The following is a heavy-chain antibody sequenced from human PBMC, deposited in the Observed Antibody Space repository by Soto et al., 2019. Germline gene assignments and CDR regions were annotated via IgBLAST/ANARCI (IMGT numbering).Heavy chain of an antibody. CDR3: AREVRYQLLPNYYYYMDV. Sequence: GGSLRLSCAASGFTFSSYSMNWVRQAPGKGLEWVSYISSSSSTIYYADSVKGRFTISRDNAKNSLYLQMNSLRAEDTAVYYCAREVRYQLLPNYYYYMDVWGKGTTVTVSS. V-gene: IGHV3-48*01. J-gene: IGHJ6*03. CDR1: GFTFSSYS. D-gene: IGHD2-2*01. CDR2: ISSSSSTI.